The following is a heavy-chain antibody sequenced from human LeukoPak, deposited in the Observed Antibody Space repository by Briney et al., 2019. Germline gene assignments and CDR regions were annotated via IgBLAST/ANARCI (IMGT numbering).Heavy chain of an antibody. Sequence: ASVKVSCKTSGDRFITFGINWVRQAPGQGLEWMGWINPYNGNRYYAKKFQGRFNMTTDTSTSTVYLELQTLTSDDTAIYYCARFPASEFRGFDHWGQGTLITVSS. D-gene: IGHD3-10*01. CDR1: GDRFITFG. J-gene: IGHJ4*02. CDR3: ARFPASEFRGFDH. V-gene: IGHV1-18*01. CDR2: INPYNGNR.